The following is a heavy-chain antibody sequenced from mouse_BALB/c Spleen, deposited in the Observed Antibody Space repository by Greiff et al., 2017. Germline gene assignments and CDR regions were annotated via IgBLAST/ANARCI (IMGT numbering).Heavy chain of an antibody. V-gene: IGHV14-3*02. J-gene: IGHJ3*01. D-gene: IGHD1-1*01. CDR2: IDPANGNT. CDR3: ARDYYGSSYEWAY. CDR1: GFNIKDTY. Sequence: EVKLQESGAELVKPGASVKLSCTASGFNIKDTYMHWVKQRPEQGLEWIGRIDPANGNTKYDPKFQGKATITADTSSNTAYLQLSSLTSEDTAVYYCARDYYGSSYEWAYWGQGTLVTVSA.